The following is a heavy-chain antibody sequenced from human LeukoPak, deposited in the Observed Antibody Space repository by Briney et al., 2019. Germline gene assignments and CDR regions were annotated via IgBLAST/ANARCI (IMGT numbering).Heavy chain of an antibody. CDR1: GFTFSSYA. D-gene: IGHD2-15*01. J-gene: IGHJ4*02. CDR2: ISGSGGST. CDR3: AKVRNRQWGYEGFDY. Sequence: PGGSLRLSCAASGFTFSSYAMSWVRQAPGKGLEWVSAISGSGGSTYYADSVKGRFTISRDNSKNTLYLQMNSLRAEDTAVYYCAKVRNRQWGYEGFDYWGQGTLVTVSS. V-gene: IGHV3-23*01.